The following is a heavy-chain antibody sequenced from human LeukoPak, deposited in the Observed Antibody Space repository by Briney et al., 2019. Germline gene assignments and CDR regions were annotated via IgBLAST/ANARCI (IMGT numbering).Heavy chain of an antibody. Sequence: GGSLRLSCAASGFTVSSNYMSWVRQAPGKGLEWVSAISGSGGSTYYADSVKGRFTISRDNSKNTLYLQMNSLRAEDTAVYYCAKSITMVRGIKGNYFDYWGQGTLVTVSS. CDR3: AKSITMVRGIKGNYFDY. CDR2: ISGSGGST. D-gene: IGHD3-10*01. CDR1: GFTVSSNY. V-gene: IGHV3-23*01. J-gene: IGHJ4*02.